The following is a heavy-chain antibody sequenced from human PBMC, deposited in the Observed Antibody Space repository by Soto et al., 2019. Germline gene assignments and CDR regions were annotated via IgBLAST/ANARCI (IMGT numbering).Heavy chain of an antibody. D-gene: IGHD2-2*02. V-gene: IGHV1-69*01. CDR3: ASGYCSSTSCYTRDAFDI. J-gene: IGHJ3*02. Sequence: QVQLVQSGAEVKKPGSSVKVSCKASGGTFSSYAISWVRQAPGQGLELMGGIIPIFGTANYAQKFQGRVTITADESTSTAYMELSSLRSEDTAVYYCASGYCSSTSCYTRDAFDIWGQGTMVTVSS. CDR1: GGTFSSYA. CDR2: IIPIFGTA.